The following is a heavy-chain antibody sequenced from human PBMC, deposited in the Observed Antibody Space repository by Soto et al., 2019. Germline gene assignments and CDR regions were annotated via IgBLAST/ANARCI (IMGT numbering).Heavy chain of an antibody. D-gene: IGHD3-9*01. CDR3: ARDWVPYYFDY. Sequence: PSETLSLTCTVPGGSISSSSYYWGWIRQPPGKGLEWIGSIYYSGSTYYNPSLKSRVTISVDTSKNQFSLKLSSVTAADTAVYYCARDWVPYYFDYWGQGTLVTVSS. CDR1: GGSISSSSYY. J-gene: IGHJ4*02. CDR2: IYYSGST. V-gene: IGHV4-39*01.